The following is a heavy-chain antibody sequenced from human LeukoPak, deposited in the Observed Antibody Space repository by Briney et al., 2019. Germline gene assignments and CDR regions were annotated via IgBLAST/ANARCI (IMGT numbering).Heavy chain of an antibody. J-gene: IGHJ4*02. CDR2: IYPGDSDT. CDR3: ARQRGYSYGFCDY. Sequence: GGSLRLSCAASGFTFSSYSMNWVRQMPGKGLEWMGIIYPGDSDTRYSPSFQGQVTISADKSISTPYLQWSSLKASDTAMYYCARQRGYSYGFCDYWGQGTLVTVSP. V-gene: IGHV5-51*01. CDR1: GFTFSSYS. D-gene: IGHD5-18*01.